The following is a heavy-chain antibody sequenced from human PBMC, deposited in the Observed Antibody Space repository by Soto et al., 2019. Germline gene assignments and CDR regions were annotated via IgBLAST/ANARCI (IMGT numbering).Heavy chain of an antibody. D-gene: IGHD6-6*01. CDR2: IYYSGST. CDR1: GGSISSYY. J-gene: IGHJ5*02. V-gene: IGHV4-59*01. CDR3: ARGRIAALDP. Sequence: QVQLQESGPGLVKPSETLSLTCTVSGGSISSYYWSWIRHPPGKGLEWIGYIYYSGSTNYNPSLKSRVTISVDTSKNQFSLKLSSVTAADTAVYYCARGRIAALDPWGQGTLVTVSS.